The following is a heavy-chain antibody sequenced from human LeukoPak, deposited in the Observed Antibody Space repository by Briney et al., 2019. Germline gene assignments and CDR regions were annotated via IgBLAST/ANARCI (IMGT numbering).Heavy chain of an antibody. J-gene: IGHJ4*02. V-gene: IGHV3-23*01. CDR1: GFTFSSFA. D-gene: IGHD6-13*01. Sequence: GGSLRLSCAASGFTFSSFAMNWVRQAPGKGLEWVSTMSGDATSTYYADSVKGRFTISRDNSKNTLYLQMNSLRAEDTAVYYCANTFIAAASRDFDYWGQGTLVTVSS. CDR3: ANTFIAAASRDFDY. CDR2: MSGDATST.